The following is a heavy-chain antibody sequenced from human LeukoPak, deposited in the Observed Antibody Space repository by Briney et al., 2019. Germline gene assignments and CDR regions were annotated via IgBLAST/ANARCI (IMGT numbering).Heavy chain of an antibody. CDR1: GGSFSGYY. V-gene: IGHV4-34*01. D-gene: IGHD3-10*01. J-gene: IGHJ4*02. Sequence: SETLSLTCAVYGGSFSGYYWSWIRQPPGKGLEWIGEINHSGSTNYNPSLKSRVTISVDTSKNQFSLKLSSVTAADTAVYYCARLGTGGSGSYLVKPSWLRRYYFDYWGQGTLVTVSS. CDR3: ARLGTGGSGSYLVKPSWLRRYYFDY. CDR2: INHSGST.